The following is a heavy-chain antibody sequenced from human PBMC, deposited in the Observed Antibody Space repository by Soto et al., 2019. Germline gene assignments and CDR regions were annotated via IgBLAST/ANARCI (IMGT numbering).Heavy chain of an antibody. J-gene: IGHJ6*03. CDR2: LYYGGKP. V-gene: IGHV4-39*01. D-gene: IGHD2-15*01. CDR1: GDAITSRNYY. CDR3: ARLRIFRHPYYYYYVDV. Sequence: QVQLQESGPGLVKPSDALSLTCTVSGDAITSRNYYWGWVRQSPGKGLEWIGSLYYGGKPFYNPSLDSRVTIAVDTSRTQLSLRLSSVPAADTAVYYCARLRIFRHPYYYYYVDVWGGGTTVTVSS.